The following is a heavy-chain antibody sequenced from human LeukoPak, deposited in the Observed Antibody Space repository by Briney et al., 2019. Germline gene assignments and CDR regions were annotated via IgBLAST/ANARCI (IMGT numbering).Heavy chain of an antibody. D-gene: IGHD6-13*01. CDR3: ATAYSSSWFDY. V-gene: IGHV1-69*06. Sequence: ASVKVSCKASGGTFSSYAISWVRQAPGQGLEWMGGIIPIFGTANYAQKFQGRVTMTEDTSTDTAHMELSSLRSEDTAVYYCATAYSSSWFDYWGQGTLVTVSS. CDR1: GGTFSSYA. J-gene: IGHJ4*02. CDR2: IIPIFGTA.